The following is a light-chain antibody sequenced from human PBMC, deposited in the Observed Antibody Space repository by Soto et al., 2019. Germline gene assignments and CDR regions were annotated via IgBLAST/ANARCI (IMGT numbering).Light chain of an antibody. CDR2: EVS. CDR3: SSYTSRSTLV. J-gene: IGLJ1*01. CDR1: SSDVGGYNY. Sequence: QSVLTQPASVSGSPGQSITISCTGTSSDVGGYNYVSWYQQHPGKAPKLLIYEVSNRPSGVSNRFSRSKSGNTASLTISGLQAEDEADYYCSSYTSRSTLVFGTGTKVTVL. V-gene: IGLV2-14*01.